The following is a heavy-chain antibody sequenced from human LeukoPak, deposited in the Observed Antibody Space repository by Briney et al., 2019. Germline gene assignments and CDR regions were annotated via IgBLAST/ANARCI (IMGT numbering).Heavy chain of an antibody. V-gene: IGHV1-69*13. J-gene: IGHJ6*03. CDR3: ARVVPAAIRDYYYYMDV. CDR2: IIPIFGTA. Sequence: SVKVSCKASGGTFSSYAISWVRQAPGQGLEWMGGIIPIFGTANYAQKFQGRVTITADESTRTAYMELSSLRSEDTAVYYCARVVPAAIRDYYYYMDVWGKGTTVTVSS. D-gene: IGHD2-2*02. CDR1: GGTFSSYA.